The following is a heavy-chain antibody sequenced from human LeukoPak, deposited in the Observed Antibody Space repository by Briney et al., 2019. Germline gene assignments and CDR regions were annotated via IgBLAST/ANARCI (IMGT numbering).Heavy chain of an antibody. J-gene: IGHJ4*02. Sequence: PGESLKISCKGSGYSFTSYWIGWVRQMLGKGLEWMGIIYPSDSDTRYSPSFQGQVTISADKPISTAYLQWRSLKASDSAMYYCARRIAGSGVDYWGQGTLVTVSS. CDR2: IYPSDSDT. CDR1: GYSFTSYW. D-gene: IGHD6-13*01. V-gene: IGHV5-51*01. CDR3: ARRIAGSGVDY.